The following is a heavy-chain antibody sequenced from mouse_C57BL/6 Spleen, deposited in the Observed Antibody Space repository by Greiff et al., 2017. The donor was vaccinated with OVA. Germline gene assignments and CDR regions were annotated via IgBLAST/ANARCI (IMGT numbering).Heavy chain of an antibody. CDR2: IEPEDGET. CDR3: ATPLWDWWFDY. CDR1: GFNIKDYY. V-gene: IGHV14-2*01. Sequence: VQLQQSGAELVKPGASVKLSCTASGFNIKDYYMHWVKQRTEQGLVVIGRIEPEDGETKYAPKFQGKATITADTSSNTAYLQHSSLTSEDTAVYYCATPLWDWWFDYWGQGTTLTVSS. D-gene: IGHD4-1*01. J-gene: IGHJ2*01.